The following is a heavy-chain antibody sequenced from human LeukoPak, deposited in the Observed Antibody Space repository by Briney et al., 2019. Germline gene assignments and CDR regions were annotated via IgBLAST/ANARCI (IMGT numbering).Heavy chain of an antibody. CDR3: ARENSSSPTGLYYYYYMDV. D-gene: IGHD6-6*01. CDR1: GFTFSSYG. V-gene: IGHV3-7*01. Sequence: AGGSLRLSCAASGFTFSSYGMSWVRQAPGEGREWGANIKQDGREKYYVGSVKGRFTISRDKAKNSLYLQMNSMRAEDTAVYYCARENSSSPTGLYYYYYMDVWGKGTTVTVSS. CDR2: IKQDGREK. J-gene: IGHJ6*03.